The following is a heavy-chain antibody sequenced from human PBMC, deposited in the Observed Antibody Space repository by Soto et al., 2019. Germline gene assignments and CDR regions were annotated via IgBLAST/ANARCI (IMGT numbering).Heavy chain of an antibody. CDR2: IYYSGST. V-gene: IGHV4-39*01. D-gene: IGHD3-10*01. CDR1: GGSISSSSYY. J-gene: IGHJ6*03. Sequence: SETLSLTCTVSGGSISSSSYYWGWIRQPPGKGLDWIGSIYYSGSTYYNPSLKSRVTISVDTSKNQFSLKLSSVTAADTAVYYCARPASYGSGSYSNYYYYMDVWGKGTTVTV. CDR3: ARPASYGSGSYSNYYYYMDV.